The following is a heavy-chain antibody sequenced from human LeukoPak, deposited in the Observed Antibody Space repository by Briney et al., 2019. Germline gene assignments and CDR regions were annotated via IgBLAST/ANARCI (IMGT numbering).Heavy chain of an antibody. CDR1: GGTFSSYG. CDR2: IIPILGIP. CDR3: ATGLQHSCGSDCYSDYFDY. V-gene: IGHV1-69*04. D-gene: IGHD2-21*02. Sequence: SVKVSCKASGGTFSSYGISWVRQAPGQGLEWMGRIIPILGIPNYAQKFQGRVTITADKSTSTAYMELSSLRSEDTAVYYRATGLQHSCGSDCYSDYFDYWGQGTLVTVSS. J-gene: IGHJ4*02.